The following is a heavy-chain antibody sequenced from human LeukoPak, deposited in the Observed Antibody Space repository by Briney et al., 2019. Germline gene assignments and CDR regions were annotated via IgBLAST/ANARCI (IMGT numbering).Heavy chain of an antibody. J-gene: IGHJ6*03. CDR2: IYPGDSDT. D-gene: IGHD2-2*01. Sequence: GESLKISCKGSGYSFTSYWIGWVRQMPGKGLEWMGIIYPGDSDTRYSPSFQGQVTILADKSISTAYLQWSSLKASDTAMYYCARLLRGPAAKGRYYYYYYMDVWGKGTTVTISS. CDR3: ARLLRGPAAKGRYYYYYYMDV. CDR1: GYSFTSYW. V-gene: IGHV5-51*01.